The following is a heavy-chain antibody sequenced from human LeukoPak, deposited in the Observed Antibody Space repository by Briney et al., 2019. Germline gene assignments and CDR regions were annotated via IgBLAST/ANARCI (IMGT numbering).Heavy chain of an antibody. CDR3: AKVHYDFWSGYSGNEYFQH. V-gene: IGHV3-30*02. CDR1: GFTFSSYG. D-gene: IGHD3-3*01. CDR2: IRYDGGNK. Sequence: GGSLRLSCAASGFTFSSYGMHWVRQAPGKGLEWVAFIRYDGGNKYYADSVKGRFTISRDNSKNTLYLQMNSLRAEDTAVYYCAKVHYDFWSGYSGNEYFQHWGQGTLVTVSS. J-gene: IGHJ1*01.